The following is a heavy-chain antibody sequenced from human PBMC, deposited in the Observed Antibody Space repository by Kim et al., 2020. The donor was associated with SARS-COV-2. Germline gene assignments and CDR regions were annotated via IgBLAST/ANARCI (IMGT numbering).Heavy chain of an antibody. D-gene: IGHD2-15*01. CDR1: GFTFSGNA. CDR2: IGSDFKT. CDR3: AKDVFRWAFDG. J-gene: IGHJ3*01. V-gene: IGHV3-23*01. Sequence: GGSLRLSCAASGFTFSGNAMAWVRQAPGKGLEWVSNIGSDFKTTYADSVKGRFTISRDNSKNTLILQMNNLRDEDTALYYCAKDVFRWAFDGWGQGTMVVVSS.